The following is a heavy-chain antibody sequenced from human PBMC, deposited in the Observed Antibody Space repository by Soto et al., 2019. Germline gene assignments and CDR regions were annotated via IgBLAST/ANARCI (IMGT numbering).Heavy chain of an antibody. CDR2: IYHSGST. V-gene: IGHV4-30-2*01. CDR1: GGSISSGGYS. J-gene: IGHJ5*02. CDR3: DGVRGPYCGGECYPPTPNWFDP. D-gene: IGHD2-21*01. Sequence: SETLSLTCAVSGGSISSGGYSWSWIRQPPGKGLEWIGYIYHSGSTYYNPSLKSRVTISVDRSKNQFSLKLSSVTAADSAVYYCDGVRGPYCGGECYPPTPNWFDPWGQGTLVTVSS.